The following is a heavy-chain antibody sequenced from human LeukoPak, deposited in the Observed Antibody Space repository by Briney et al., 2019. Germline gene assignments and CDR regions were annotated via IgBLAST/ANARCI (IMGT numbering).Heavy chain of an antibody. CDR1: GGSFSGYY. Sequence: SETLSLTCAVYGGSFSGYYWSWIRQPPGKGLEWIGEINHSGSTNYSPSLKSRATISVDTSKNQFSLKLSSVTAADTAVYYCASGFRLDSWGQGTLVTVSS. CDR3: ASGFRLDS. V-gene: IGHV4-34*01. D-gene: IGHD2-21*01. J-gene: IGHJ4*02. CDR2: INHSGST.